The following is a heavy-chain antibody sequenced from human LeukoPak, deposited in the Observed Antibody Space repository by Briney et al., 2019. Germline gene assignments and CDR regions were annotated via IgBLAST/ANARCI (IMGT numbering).Heavy chain of an antibody. D-gene: IGHD3-10*01. CDR2: IYYSGST. CDR3: ARAPPPLWFGEFHLYFDY. Sequence: SETLSLTCTVPGGSISSGDYYWSWIRQPPGKGLEWIGYIYYSGSTYYNPSLKSRVTISVDTSKNQFSLKLSSVTAADTAVYYCARAPPPLWFGEFHLYFDYWGQGTLVTVSS. J-gene: IGHJ4*02. V-gene: IGHV4-30-4*01. CDR1: GGSISSGDYY.